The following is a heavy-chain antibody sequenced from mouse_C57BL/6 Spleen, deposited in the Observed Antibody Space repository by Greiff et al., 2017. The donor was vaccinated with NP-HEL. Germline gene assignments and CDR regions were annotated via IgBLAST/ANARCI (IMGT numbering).Heavy chain of an antibody. V-gene: IGHV2-5*01. Sequence: VMLVESGPGLVQPSQSLSITCTVSGFSLTSYGVHWVRQSPGKGLEWLGVIWRGGSTDYNAAFMSRLSITKDNSKSQVFFKMNSLQADDTAIYYCAKTFYDYDALFDYWGQGTTLTVSS. CDR2: IWRGGST. CDR3: AKTFYDYDALFDY. J-gene: IGHJ2*01. CDR1: GFSLTSYG. D-gene: IGHD2-4*01.